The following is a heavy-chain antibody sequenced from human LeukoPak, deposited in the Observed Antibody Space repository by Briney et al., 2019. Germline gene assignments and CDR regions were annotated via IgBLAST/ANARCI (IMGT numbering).Heavy chain of an antibody. CDR2: IRSKANSHST. CDR3: SRHLYSSAWYEEN. Sequence: GGSLRLSCAASGFTFSGSAVHWVRQASGKGLEWVGHIRSKANSHSTAYATSRQGRFIISRYDYNNPAYLHMNSLKIEDAAVYFCSRHLYSSAWYEENWGQGTLVTVSS. V-gene: IGHV3-73*01. J-gene: IGHJ4*02. CDR1: GFTFSGSA. D-gene: IGHD6-19*01.